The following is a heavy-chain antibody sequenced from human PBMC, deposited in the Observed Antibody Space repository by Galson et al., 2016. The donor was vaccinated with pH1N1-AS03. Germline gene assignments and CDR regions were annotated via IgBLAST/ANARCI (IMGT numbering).Heavy chain of an antibody. CDR3: ATDDDY. J-gene: IGHJ4*02. V-gene: IGHV1-24*01. CDR1: GLSLSELS. Sequence: SVKVSCKVSGLSLSELSMHWVRQAPGKGLEWMGCFDREDGEAIYAQKFQGRLTVTEDRSTDTAYMELSSLRPEDTATYYCATDDDYWDQGTMVTVSS. CDR2: FDREDGEA.